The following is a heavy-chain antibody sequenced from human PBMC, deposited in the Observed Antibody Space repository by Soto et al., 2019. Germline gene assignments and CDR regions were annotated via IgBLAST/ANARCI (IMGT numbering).Heavy chain of an antibody. CDR3: ARATEYCGGDCYRIFDY. D-gene: IGHD2-21*02. V-gene: IGHV4-30-2*01. J-gene: IGHJ4*02. CDR1: GGSISSGGYS. CDR2: IYHSGST. Sequence: SETLSLTCAVSGGSISSGGYSWSWIRQPPGKGLEWIGYIYHSGSTYYNPSLKSRVTISVDRSKNQFSLKLSSVTAADTAVYYCARATEYCGGDCYRIFDYWGQGTLVTVSS.